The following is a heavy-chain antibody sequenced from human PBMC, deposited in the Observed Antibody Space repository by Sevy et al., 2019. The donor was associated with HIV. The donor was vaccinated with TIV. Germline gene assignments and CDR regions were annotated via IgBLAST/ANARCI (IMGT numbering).Heavy chain of an antibody. V-gene: IGHV3-15*01. CDR2: IKSKSDGGTV. Sequence: GGSLRLSCAASGFTFYYAWMSWVRQAPGKGLEWVGRIKSKSDGGTVDYAAPVKGRFTISRDDSKNTLYRQMNNLKTEDTAVYYCSTDPIIVLLVTNGMDVWGQGTTVTVSS. CDR1: GFTFYYAW. D-gene: IGHD2-8*01. J-gene: IGHJ6*02. CDR3: STDPIIVLLVTNGMDV.